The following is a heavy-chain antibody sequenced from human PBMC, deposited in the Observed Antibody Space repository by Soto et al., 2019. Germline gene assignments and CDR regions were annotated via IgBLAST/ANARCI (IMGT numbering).Heavy chain of an antibody. D-gene: IGHD6-13*01. J-gene: IGHJ4*02. Sequence: GGSLRLSCAASGFTFSSYSMNWVRQSPGKGLEWVSCISSSSSYLYYADSVKGRFTISRDKAKNSLYLQMNSLRDEDTAVYYCARDSVAAAGIFDYWGQGTLVTVSS. CDR1: GFTFSSYS. CDR3: ARDSVAAAGIFDY. CDR2: ISSSSSYL. V-gene: IGHV3-21*01.